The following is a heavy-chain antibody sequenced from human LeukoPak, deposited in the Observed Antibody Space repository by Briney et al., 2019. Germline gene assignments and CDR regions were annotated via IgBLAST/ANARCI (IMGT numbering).Heavy chain of an antibody. Sequence: MSSETLSLTCAVYGGSFSGYYWSWIRQPPGKRLEWIGEINHSGSTNYNPSLKSRVTISVDTSKNQFSLKLSSVTAADTAVYYCAREHGNDAFDIWGQGTMVTVSS. V-gene: IGHV4-34*01. D-gene: IGHD5-24*01. CDR1: GGSFSGYY. CDR2: INHSGST. CDR3: AREHGNDAFDI. J-gene: IGHJ3*02.